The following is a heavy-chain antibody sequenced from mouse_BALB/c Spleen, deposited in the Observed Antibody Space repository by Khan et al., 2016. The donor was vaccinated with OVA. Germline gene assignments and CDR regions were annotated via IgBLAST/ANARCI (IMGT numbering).Heavy chain of an antibody. CDR1: GFTFSSYG. J-gene: IGHJ2*01. D-gene: IGHD1-1*01. V-gene: IGHV5-6*01. Sequence: EVELVESGGDLVKPGGSLKLSCAASGFTFSSYGMSWVRQTPDKRLEWVATLSSGGSYTFSPDSVKGRFTISRDNAKNTLYLQMSSLKSEDTAMYYCARQDGYYGSSDYVGYWGQGTTLTVSS. CDR2: LSSGGSYT. CDR3: ARQDGYYGSSDYVGY.